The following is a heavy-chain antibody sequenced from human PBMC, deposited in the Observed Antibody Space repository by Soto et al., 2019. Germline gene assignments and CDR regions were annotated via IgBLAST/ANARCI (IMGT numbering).Heavy chain of an antibody. D-gene: IGHD3-16*01. CDR2: IWYDGSNK. V-gene: IGHV3-33*01. J-gene: IGHJ4*02. CDR1: GLTFSSHG. CDR3: ARWGNWKVAEY. Sequence: LRLSFAASGLTFSSHGMHWVRQAPGKVLEWVAVIWYDGSNKYYADSVKGRFTISRDNSKNMLYLEMNSLRAEDTAVYYCARWGNWKVAEYWGQGTLVNVSS.